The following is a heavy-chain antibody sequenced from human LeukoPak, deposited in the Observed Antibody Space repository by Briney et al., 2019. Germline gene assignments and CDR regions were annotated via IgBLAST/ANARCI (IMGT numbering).Heavy chain of an antibody. J-gene: IGHJ5*02. Sequence: ASVKVSCKASGYTFTGYYMQWVRQAPGRGLEWMAWINPNSGGTNYAQKFQGRVTMTRDTSISTAYMELSRLRSDDTAVYYCARVGRKWLQLGWFDPWGQGTLVTVSS. CDR3: ARVGRKWLQLGWFDP. CDR2: INPNSGGT. CDR1: GYTFTGYY. D-gene: IGHD5-18*01. V-gene: IGHV1-2*02.